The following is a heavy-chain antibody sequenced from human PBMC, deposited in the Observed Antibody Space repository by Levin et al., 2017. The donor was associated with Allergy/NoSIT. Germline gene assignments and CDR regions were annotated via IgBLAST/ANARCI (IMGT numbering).Heavy chain of an antibody. V-gene: IGHV1-69*06. CDR3: ARGNPAPAATPMDYYYDYGMDV. D-gene: IGHD2-2*01. Sequence: SVKVSCKASGGTFSSYAISWVRQAPGQGLEWMGGIIPIFGTANYAQKFQGRVTITADKSTSTAYMELSSLRSEDTAVYYCARGNPAPAATPMDYYYDYGMDVWGQGTTVTVSS. J-gene: IGHJ6*02. CDR2: IIPIFGTA. CDR1: GGTFSSYA.